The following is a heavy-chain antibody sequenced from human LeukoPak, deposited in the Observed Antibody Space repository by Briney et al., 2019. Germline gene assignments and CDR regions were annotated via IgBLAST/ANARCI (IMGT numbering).Heavy chain of an antibody. CDR3: ARDGYSYGLAWVQVPYYMDV. CDR1: GFTFSSYS. CDR2: ISSSSSYI. Sequence: PGGSLRLSCAASGFTFSSYSMNWVRQAPGKGLEWVSSISSSSSYIYYADSVKGRFTISRDNAKNSLYLQMNSLRAEDTAVYYCARDGYSYGLAWVQVPYYMDVWGKGTTVTVPS. J-gene: IGHJ6*03. D-gene: IGHD5-18*01. V-gene: IGHV3-21*01.